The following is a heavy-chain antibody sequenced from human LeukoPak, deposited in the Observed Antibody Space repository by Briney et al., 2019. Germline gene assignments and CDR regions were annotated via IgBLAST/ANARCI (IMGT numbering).Heavy chain of an antibody. CDR1: GFTFSSYA. CDR2: ISYDGSNK. D-gene: IGHD4-17*01. V-gene: IGHV3-30-3*01. J-gene: IGHJ6*02. CDR3: ARVDRVTTVGHYYYYGMDV. Sequence: PGGSLRLSCAASGFTFSSYAMSWVRQAPGKGLEWVAVISYDGSNKYYADSVKGRFTIPRDNSKNTLYLQMNSLRAEDTAVYYCARVDRVTTVGHYYYYGMDVWGQGTTVTVSS.